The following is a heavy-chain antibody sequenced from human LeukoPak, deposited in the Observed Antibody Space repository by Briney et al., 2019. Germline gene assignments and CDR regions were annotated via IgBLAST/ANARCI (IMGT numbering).Heavy chain of an antibody. V-gene: IGHV1-69*05. J-gene: IGHJ5*01. CDR1: GDTFSSYA. CDR3: ASEEDITMVRNWFDS. D-gene: IGHD3-10*01. CDR2: IIPIFGTA. Sequence: ASVKVSCKASGDTFSSYAISLVRQAPGQGLEWMGRIIPIFGTANYAQKFQGRVTITTDEATSTAYMELSSLRSEDTAVYYCASEEDITMVRNWFDSSGQGKLVTVSS.